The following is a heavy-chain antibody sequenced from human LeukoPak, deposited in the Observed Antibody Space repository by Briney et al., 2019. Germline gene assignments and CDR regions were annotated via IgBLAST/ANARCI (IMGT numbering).Heavy chain of an antibody. D-gene: IGHD3-22*01. CDR2: IKQEGSEK. CDR1: GFTFSNYW. CDR3: AKDRRPLYYGGSSYFRTWGYFDY. V-gene: IGHV3-7*01. Sequence: GGSLRLSCAAPGFTFSNYWMSWVRQAPGKGLEWVANIKQEGSEKYYVDSVKGRFTVSRDNAKSSLYLQTNSLRVEDTAVYDCAKDRRPLYYGGSSYFRTWGYFDYWGRGTLVTVSS. J-gene: IGHJ4*02.